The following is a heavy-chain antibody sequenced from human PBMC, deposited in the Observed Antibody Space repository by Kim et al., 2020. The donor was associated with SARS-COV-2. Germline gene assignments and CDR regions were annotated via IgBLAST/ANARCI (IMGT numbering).Heavy chain of an antibody. J-gene: IGHJ6*02. CDR1: GYTFTSYA. CDR2: INAGNGNT. D-gene: IGHD6-13*01. Sequence: ASVKVSCKASGYTFTSYAMHWVRQAPGQRLEWMGWINAGNGNTKYSQKFQGRVTITRDTSASTAYMELSSLRSEDTAVYYCARVYSSSWSNYYYYGMDVWGQGTTVTVSS. CDR3: ARVYSSSWSNYYYYGMDV. V-gene: IGHV1-3*01.